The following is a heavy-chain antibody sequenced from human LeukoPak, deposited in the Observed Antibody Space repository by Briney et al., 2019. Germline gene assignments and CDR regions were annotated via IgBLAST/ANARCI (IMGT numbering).Heavy chain of an antibody. V-gene: IGHV1-8*01. CDR1: GYTFTSYD. D-gene: IGHD1-26*01. CDR3: ASSSGSYYLCQH. Sequence: GASVKVSCKASGYTFTSYDINWVRQATGQGLEWMGWMNPNSGNTGYAQKFQGRVTMTRDTSISTAYMELSSLRSEDTAVYYCASSSGSYYLCQHWGQGTLVTVSS. J-gene: IGHJ1*01. CDR2: MNPNSGNT.